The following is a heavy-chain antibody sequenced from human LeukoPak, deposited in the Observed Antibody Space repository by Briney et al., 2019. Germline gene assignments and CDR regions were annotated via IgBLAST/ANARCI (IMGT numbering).Heavy chain of an antibody. Sequence: GGSLRLSCAASGFTFSNAWMSWVRQAPEKGLEWVGRIKSKTDGGTTDYAAPVKGRFTISRDDSKNTLYLQMNSLKTEDTAVYYCTTDSGYYYGSWSPWGQGTLVTVSS. D-gene: IGHD3-10*01. J-gene: IGHJ5*02. CDR2: IKSKTDGGTT. CDR3: TTDSGYYYGSWSP. V-gene: IGHV3-15*01. CDR1: GFTFSNAW.